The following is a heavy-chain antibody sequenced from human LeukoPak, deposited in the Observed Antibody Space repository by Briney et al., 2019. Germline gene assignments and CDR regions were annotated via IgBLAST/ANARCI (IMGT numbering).Heavy chain of an antibody. J-gene: IGHJ4*02. Sequence: PSETLSLTCTVSGGSISSSSYYWGWIRQPPGKGLEWIGSIYYSGSTYYNPSLKSRVTISVDTPKNQFSLKLSSVTAADTAVSYCARDHACSNGVCSYFDYWGQGTLVTVSS. D-gene: IGHD2-8*01. CDR2: IYYSGST. CDR3: ARDHACSNGVCSYFDY. CDR1: GGSISSSSYY. V-gene: IGHV4-39*07.